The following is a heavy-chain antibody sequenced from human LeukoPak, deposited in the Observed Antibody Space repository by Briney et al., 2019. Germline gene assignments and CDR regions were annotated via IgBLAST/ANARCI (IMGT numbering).Heavy chain of an antibody. Sequence: GGSLRLSCAASGFTVSSNYMSWVRQAPGKGLGWVSVIYSGGRTDYADSVKGRFTIFRDNPKNTVYLQVNSLRAEDMAVYYCARDGGGYDKKLLGWYFDLWGRGTLVTVSS. CDR3: ARDGGGYDKKLLGWYFDL. CDR1: GFTVSSNY. V-gene: IGHV3-53*01. D-gene: IGHD5-12*01. J-gene: IGHJ2*01. CDR2: IYSGGRT.